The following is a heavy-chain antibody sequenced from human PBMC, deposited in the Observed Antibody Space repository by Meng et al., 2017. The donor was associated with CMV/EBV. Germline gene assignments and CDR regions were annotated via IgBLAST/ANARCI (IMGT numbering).Heavy chain of an antibody. J-gene: IGHJ4*02. Sequence: GGVGGGLVQPGGSLRLSCAASGLPISNYWMSWVRQVPGKGLEWGANIKNDGSERYYVDSVKGRFSISRDNADNSLYLQMNNLRAEDTAVYYCRLGHYSQDWGQGTLVTVSS. CDR3: RLGHYSQD. CDR1: GLPISNYW. CDR2: IKNDGSER. D-gene: IGHD4-17*01. V-gene: IGHV3-7*02.